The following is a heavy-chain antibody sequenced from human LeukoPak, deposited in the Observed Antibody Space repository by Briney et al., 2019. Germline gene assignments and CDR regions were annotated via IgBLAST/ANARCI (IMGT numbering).Heavy chain of an antibody. V-gene: IGHV3-30*18. CDR1: GFTFSSYG. D-gene: IGHD4-23*01. Sequence: GGSLRLSCAASGFTFSSYGMHWVRQAPGKGLEWVAVISYDGSNTYYADSVKGRFTISRDNSKNTLYLQMNSLRAEDTAVYYCAKDLRWDTRGAFDIWGQGTMVTVSS. J-gene: IGHJ3*02. CDR2: ISYDGSNT. CDR3: AKDLRWDTRGAFDI.